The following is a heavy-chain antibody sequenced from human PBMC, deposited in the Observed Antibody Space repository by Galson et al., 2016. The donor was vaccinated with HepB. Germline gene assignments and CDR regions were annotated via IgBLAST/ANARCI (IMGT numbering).Heavy chain of an antibody. CDR3: GAFRGDSSGYGEY. CDR2: ISTDGRTA. J-gene: IGHJ4*02. V-gene: IGHV3-74*01. Sequence: ETLSLTCTVSGGSVTSTSNYWGWIRQPPGKGLVWVSRISTDGRTANQADSVKGRFTISRENARNTVYLQMNSLTAEDTAVYYCGAFRGDSSGYGEYWSQGTLVTVSS. D-gene: IGHD5-18*01. CDR1: GGSVTSTSNY.